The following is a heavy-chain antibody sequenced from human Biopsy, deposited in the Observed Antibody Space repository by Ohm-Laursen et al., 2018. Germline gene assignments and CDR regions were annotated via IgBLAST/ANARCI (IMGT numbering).Heavy chain of an antibody. D-gene: IGHD3-10*01. J-gene: IGHJ4*02. V-gene: IGHV3-11*01. CDR2: ISGSGTTI. Sequence: SLRLSCAASGFSVSSYDMSWIRRAPGKGLEWLSYISGSGTTIFYADSVKGRFTVSRDNAKNSLYLQMNSLTVEDTAVYYCARDGAGSYHDYWGQGTLVTVSS. CDR3: ARDGAGSYHDY. CDR1: GFSVSSYD.